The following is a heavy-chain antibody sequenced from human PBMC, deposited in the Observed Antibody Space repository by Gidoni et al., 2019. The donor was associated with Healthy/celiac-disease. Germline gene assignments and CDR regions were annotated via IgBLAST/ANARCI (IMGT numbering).Heavy chain of an antibody. Sequence: EVQLLESGGGLVQPGGSLRLSCAASGFPFSSYAMSWVRQATGKGLEWVSAISGRGGSTYYADSGKGRFTISRDNSKNTLYLQMNSLRAEDTAVYYCAKDPGPIVHDAFDIWGQGTMVTVSS. CDR1: GFPFSSYA. CDR2: ISGRGGST. CDR3: AKDPGPIVHDAFDI. J-gene: IGHJ3*02. D-gene: IGHD3-16*02. V-gene: IGHV3-23*01.